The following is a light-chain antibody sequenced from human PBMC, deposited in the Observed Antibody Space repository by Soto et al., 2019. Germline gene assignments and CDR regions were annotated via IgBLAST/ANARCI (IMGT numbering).Light chain of an antibody. CDR3: QRYNNAPRT. CDR2: AAS. CDR1: QSISNY. V-gene: IGKV1-27*01. Sequence: DIQMTQSPSSLSGSVRDSVTITCRASQSISNYLAWYQQRPGKAPTLLIYAASTLQSGVPSRFSGSGSGTDFTLTINSLQPEDVETYYCQRYNNAPRTFGQGTKVEIK. J-gene: IGKJ1*01.